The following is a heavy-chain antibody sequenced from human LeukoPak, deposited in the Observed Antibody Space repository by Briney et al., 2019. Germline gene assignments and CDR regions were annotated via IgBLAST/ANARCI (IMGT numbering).Heavy chain of an antibody. CDR1: GFTFSSYE. CDR2: IDTSGTTI. CDR3: ARDAGGYYFDY. V-gene: IGHV3-48*03. J-gene: IGHJ4*02. Sequence: PGGSLRLSCAASGFTFSSYEMNWVRQAPGQGLEWLSYIDTSGTTINYADSVKGRFTISRDNAKNSLYLQINSLRAEDTAVYYCARDAGGYYFDYWGQGTLVTVSS. D-gene: IGHD1-26*01.